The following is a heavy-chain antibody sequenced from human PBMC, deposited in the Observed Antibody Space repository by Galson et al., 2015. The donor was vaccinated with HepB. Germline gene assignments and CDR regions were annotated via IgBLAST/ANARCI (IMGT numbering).Heavy chain of an antibody. CDR1: GYTFTHYA. V-gene: IGHV7-4-1*01. Sequence: SVKVSCKASGYTFTHYAINWVRQAPGQGLEWMGWINTNTGNPTYAQGFTGRFVFSLDTSVSTAYLQIRSLKAEDIAVYYCTRGWAARPVFDNYYYMDVWGKGTTVTVS. CDR2: INTNTGNP. J-gene: IGHJ6*03. CDR3: TRGWAARPVFDNYYYMDV. D-gene: IGHD6-6*01.